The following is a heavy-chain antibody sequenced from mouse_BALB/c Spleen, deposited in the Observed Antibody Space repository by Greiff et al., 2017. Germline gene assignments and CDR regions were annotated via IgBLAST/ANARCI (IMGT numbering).Heavy chain of an antibody. D-gene: IGHD2-2*01. CDR1: GFTFSSFG. CDR3: ARSEGLRRGFDY. CDR2: ISSGSSTI. J-gene: IGHJ2*01. Sequence: EVKLVESGGGLVQPGGSRKLSCAASGFTFSSFGMHWVRQAPEKGLEWVAYISSGSSTIYYADTVKGRFTISRDNPKNTLFLQMTSLRSEDTAMYYCARSEGLRRGFDYWGQGTTLTVSS. V-gene: IGHV5-17*02.